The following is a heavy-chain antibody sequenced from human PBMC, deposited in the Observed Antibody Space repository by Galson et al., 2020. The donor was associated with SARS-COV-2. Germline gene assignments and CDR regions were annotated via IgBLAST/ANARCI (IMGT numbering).Heavy chain of an antibody. CDR2: INSDGSST. J-gene: IGHJ6*02. V-gene: IGHV3-74*01. CDR3: ARDGGGWLLNYYYYYGMDV. Sequence: GESLKISCAASGFTFSSYWMHWVRQAPGKGLVWVSRINSDGSSTSYADSVKGRFTISRDNAKNTLYLQMNSLRAEDTAVYYCARDGGGWLLNYYYYYGMDVWGQGTTVTVSS. D-gene: IGHD3-9*01. CDR1: GFTFSSYW.